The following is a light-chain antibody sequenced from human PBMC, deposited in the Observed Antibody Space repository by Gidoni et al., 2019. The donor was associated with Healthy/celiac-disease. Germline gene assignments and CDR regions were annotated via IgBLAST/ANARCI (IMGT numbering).Light chain of an antibody. J-gene: IGKJ2*01. CDR3: QQYGSSPDT. CDR1: QSVSSSY. Sequence: EIVLTQSPGSLSLSPGERATLSCSAGQSVSSSYLAWYQQKPGQAPRLLIYGASSRATGIPDRVSGSGSGTDFTLTISRLEPEDFAVYYCQQYGSSPDTFGQGTKLEIK. V-gene: IGKV3-20*01. CDR2: GAS.